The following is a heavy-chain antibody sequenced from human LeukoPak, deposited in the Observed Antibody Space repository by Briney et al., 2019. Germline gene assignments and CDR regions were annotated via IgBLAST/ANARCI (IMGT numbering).Heavy chain of an antibody. CDR2: INAGNGNT. D-gene: IGHD3-3*01. Sequence: ASVKVSCKASGYTFTSYAMHWVRQAPRQRLEWMGWINAGNGNTKYSQKFQGRVTITRDTSASTAYMELSSLRSEDTAVYYCARSPRRITIPHHFDYWGQGTLVTVSS. V-gene: IGHV1-3*01. CDR3: ARSPRRITIPHHFDY. CDR1: GYTFTSYA. J-gene: IGHJ4*02.